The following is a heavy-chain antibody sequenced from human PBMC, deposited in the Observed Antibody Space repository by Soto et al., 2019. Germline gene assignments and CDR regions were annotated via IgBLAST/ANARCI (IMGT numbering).Heavy chain of an antibody. CDR1: GGTFSSYA. CDR3: AQWLLGGNYYYGMDV. J-gene: IGHJ6*02. D-gene: IGHD6-19*01. Sequence: QVQLVQSGAEVKKPGSSVKVSCKASGGTFSSYAINWVRQAPGQGLEWMGGIIPIFATADYAQKFQGRVTITADESTSTAYMELSSLRSEDTAVYYCAQWLLGGNYYYGMDVWGQGTTVTVSS. CDR2: IIPIFATA. V-gene: IGHV1-69*12.